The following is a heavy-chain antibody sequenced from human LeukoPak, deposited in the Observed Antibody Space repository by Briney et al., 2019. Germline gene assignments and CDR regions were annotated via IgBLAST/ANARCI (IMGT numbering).Heavy chain of an antibody. Sequence: GGSLRLSSAASGFTFSDYYMSWIRQAPGKGLEWVSYISSSGSTIYYADSVKGRFTISRDNAKNSLYLQMNSLRAEDTAVYYCARDDSSGPYYFDYWGQGTLVTVSS. CDR1: GFTFSDYY. V-gene: IGHV3-11*01. CDR2: ISSSGSTI. CDR3: ARDDSSGPYYFDY. D-gene: IGHD3-22*01. J-gene: IGHJ4*02.